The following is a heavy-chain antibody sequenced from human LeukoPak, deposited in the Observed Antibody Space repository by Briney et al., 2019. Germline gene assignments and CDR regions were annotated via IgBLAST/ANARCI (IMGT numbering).Heavy chain of an antibody. CDR1: GGSISSYY. D-gene: IGHD1-1*01. Sequence: TSETLSLTCTVSGGSISSYYWSWIRQRPGKGLEWIGYIYYSGSTNYNPSLKSRVTISVDTSKNQFSLKLSSVTAADTAVYYCARTTLSDDAFDIWGQGTMVTVSS. CDR3: ARTTLSDDAFDI. V-gene: IGHV4-59*08. CDR2: IYYSGST. J-gene: IGHJ3*02.